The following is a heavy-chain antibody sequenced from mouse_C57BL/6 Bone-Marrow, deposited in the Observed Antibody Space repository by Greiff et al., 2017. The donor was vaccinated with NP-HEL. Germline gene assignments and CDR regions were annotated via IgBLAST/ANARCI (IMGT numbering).Heavy chain of an antibody. V-gene: IGHV2-6*01. CDR2: IWGVGST. CDR3: ATSYGWYAMDY. J-gene: IGHJ4*01. Sequence: QVQLQQSGPGLVAPSQSLSITCTVSGFSLTSYGVDWVRQSPGKGLEWLGVIWGVGSTNYNSALKSRLSISKDNSKSQVFLKMNSLQTDDTAMYYCATSYGWYAMDYWGQGTSVTVSS. CDR1: GFSLTSYG. D-gene: IGHD1-2*01.